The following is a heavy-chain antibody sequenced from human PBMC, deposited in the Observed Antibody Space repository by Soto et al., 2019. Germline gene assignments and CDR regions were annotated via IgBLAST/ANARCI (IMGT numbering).Heavy chain of an antibody. J-gene: IGHJ5*02. V-gene: IGHV4-39*01. CDR3: ARQPYDSSGYYYGA. CDR1: AGSISRSNYY. D-gene: IGHD3-22*01. Sequence: QLQLQESGPGLVKPSETLSLTCTVSAGSISRSNYYWGWIRQPPGKGLEWIGSMYSSGSTYYNPSPKSRVTISVDTSQTPFSLKLTSVPAADTAVYYCARQPYDSSGYYYGAWGQGTLVTVSS. CDR2: MYSSGST.